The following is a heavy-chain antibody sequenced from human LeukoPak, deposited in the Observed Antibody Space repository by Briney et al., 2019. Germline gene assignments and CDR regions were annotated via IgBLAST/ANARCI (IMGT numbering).Heavy chain of an antibody. V-gene: IGHV4-4*07. CDR3: ARVGGSGSYYGLYYFDY. CDR1: GGSISSYY. CDR2: IYTSGST. Sequence: SETLSLTCTVSGGSISSYYWSWIRQPAGKGLEWIGRIYTSGSTNYNPSLKSRVTMSVDTSKNQFSLKLSSVTAADTAVYYCARVGGSGSYYGLYYFDYWGQGTLVTVSS. D-gene: IGHD1-26*01. J-gene: IGHJ4*02.